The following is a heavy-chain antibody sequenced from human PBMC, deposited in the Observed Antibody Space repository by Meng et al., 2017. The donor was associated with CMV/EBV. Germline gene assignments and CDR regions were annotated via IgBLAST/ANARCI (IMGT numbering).Heavy chain of an antibody. Sequence: QGKLVQSGAEMKKPGASVKVSCTTSGCTFSDYYIHWVRQAPGRGLEWMGWVNSNNDATNYARKFQGRVSMTRDTSISTAHMELSRLMSDDTAVYYCVRSSGWSLFNYWGQGTLVTVSS. J-gene: IGHJ4*02. CDR2: VNSNNDAT. D-gene: IGHD6-19*01. CDR3: VRSSGWSLFNY. CDR1: GCTFSDYY. V-gene: IGHV1-2*02.